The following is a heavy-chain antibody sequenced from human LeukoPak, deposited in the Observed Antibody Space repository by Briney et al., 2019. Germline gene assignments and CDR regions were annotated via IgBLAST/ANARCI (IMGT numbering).Heavy chain of an antibody. CDR2: INPNSGGT. CDR3: ARDSGSSSWDDPGY. CDR1: GYTFTDYY. D-gene: IGHD6-13*01. J-gene: IGHJ4*02. V-gene: IGHV1-2*02. Sequence: ASVKVSCKASGYTFTDYYMHWVRQAPGQGLEWMGWINPNSGGTNYAQKFQGRVTMTRDTSTSTVYMELSSLRSEDTAVYYCARDSGSSSWDDPGYWGQGTLVTVSS.